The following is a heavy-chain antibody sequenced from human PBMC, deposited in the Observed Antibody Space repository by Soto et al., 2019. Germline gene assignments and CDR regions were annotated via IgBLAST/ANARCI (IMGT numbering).Heavy chain of an antibody. Sequence: GGSLRLSCAASGFTFSSYSMNWVRQAPGKGLEWVSSISSSSSYIYYADSVKGRFTISRDNAKNSLYLQMNSLRAEDTAVYYCARAASSGWNDAFDIWGQGTMVTVSS. V-gene: IGHV3-21*01. CDR1: GFTFSSYS. J-gene: IGHJ3*02. CDR2: ISSSSSYI. CDR3: ARAASSGWNDAFDI. D-gene: IGHD6-19*01.